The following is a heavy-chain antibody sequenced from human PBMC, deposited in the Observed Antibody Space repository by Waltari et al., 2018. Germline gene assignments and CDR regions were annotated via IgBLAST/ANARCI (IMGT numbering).Heavy chain of an antibody. J-gene: IGHJ6*04. D-gene: IGHD3-10*01. CDR3: ARDPKLSFEIRGVHFDV. CDR1: GFLVSGAS. V-gene: IGHV3-53*02. CDR2: VFPPGDT. Sequence: EVDLVESGGSVVQQGGSLRLPCEASGFLVSGASLSWVRQAPGKGLEWVSAVFPPGDTRYADSVKGRFIISRDESKNTLLLDMTSLRVEDTATYYCARDPKLSFEIRGVHFDVWGKGTTVTVSS.